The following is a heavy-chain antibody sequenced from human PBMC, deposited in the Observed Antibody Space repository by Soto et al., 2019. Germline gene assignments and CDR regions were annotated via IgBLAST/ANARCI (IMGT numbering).Heavy chain of an antibody. D-gene: IGHD6-6*01. J-gene: IGHJ4*02. CDR3: ARDGIAARPTPDY. CDR2: XSXXNXXX. V-gene: IGHV1-18*01. CDR1: GYTFTSYG. Sequence: ASVKVSCKASGYTFTSYGINWVRQAPGQGLEXMGXXSXXNXXXXXAXXVQGRVTMTTDTSTSTVYMELRSLRSDETALYYCARDGIAARPTPDYWGQGTLVTVSS.